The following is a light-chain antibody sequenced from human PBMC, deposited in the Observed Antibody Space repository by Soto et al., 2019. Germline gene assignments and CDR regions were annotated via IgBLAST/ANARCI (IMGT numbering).Light chain of an antibody. CDR2: AAS. Sequence: DIQMTQSPSSLSASVGDRVTITCRASQHISDYINWYQQKPGKAHKLLIYAASYLQSGVSSRFTGCRSGTAFRLTITSLQVEAFATYDWQQSYSAPQTFGHGTKVEIK. CDR3: QQSYSAPQT. V-gene: IGKV1-39*01. J-gene: IGKJ1*01. CDR1: QHISDY.